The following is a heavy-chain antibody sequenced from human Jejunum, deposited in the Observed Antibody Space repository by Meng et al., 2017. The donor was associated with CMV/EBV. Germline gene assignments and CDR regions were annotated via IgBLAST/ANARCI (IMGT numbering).Heavy chain of an antibody. CDR2: IRYDGGNK. Sequence: GFTVSTYGMHWVRQAPGKGLEWVAFIRYDGGNKDYADSVQGRFSISRDNSKNTLYLQMNSLSAEDTAVYYCARDRYYLPNYHFTSWGQGTLVTVSS. D-gene: IGHD1-26*01. J-gene: IGHJ4*02. V-gene: IGHV3-30*02. CDR3: ARDRYYLPNYHFTS. CDR1: GFTVSTYG.